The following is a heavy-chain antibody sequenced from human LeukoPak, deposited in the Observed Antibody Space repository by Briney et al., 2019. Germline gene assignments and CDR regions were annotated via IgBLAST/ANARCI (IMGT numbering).Heavy chain of an antibody. CDR2: IYHTGST. V-gene: IGHV4-61*08. CDR1: GGSISNFGYY. CDR3: ARKTNDWFDP. D-gene: IGHD2-8*01. Sequence: SETLSLTCIVSGGSISNFGYYWNWIRQHPGKGLEWIGYIYHTGSTNYNPSLRSRVTISVDTSKNQFSLKLSSVNAADTAVYYCARKTNDWFDPWGQGTLVTVSS. J-gene: IGHJ5*02.